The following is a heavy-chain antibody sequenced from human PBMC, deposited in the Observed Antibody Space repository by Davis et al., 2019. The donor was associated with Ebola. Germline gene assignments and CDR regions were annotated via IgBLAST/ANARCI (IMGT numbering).Heavy chain of an antibody. CDR2: ISGSGGST. CDR3: ARRLRFLPPAYYYYGMDV. V-gene: IGHV3-21*04. J-gene: IGHJ6*02. Sequence: GESLKISCLASGFTFSRSWMHWVRQAPGKGLEWVSAISGSGGSTYYADSVKGRFTISRDNAKNSLYLQMNSLRAEDTAVYYCARRLRFLPPAYYYYGMDVWGQGTTVTVSS. CDR1: GFTFSRSW. D-gene: IGHD3-3*01.